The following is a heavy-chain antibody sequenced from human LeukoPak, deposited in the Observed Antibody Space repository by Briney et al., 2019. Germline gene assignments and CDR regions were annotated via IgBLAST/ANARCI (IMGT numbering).Heavy chain of an antibody. CDR3: ARADYYDSSGYNSYFDY. V-gene: IGHV4-38-2*02. J-gene: IGHJ4*02. Sequence: SETLSLTCTVSGYSISSGYYWGWIRQPPGKGLEWIGSIYHSGSTYYNPSLKSRVTISVDTSKNQFSLKLSSVTAADTAVYYCARADYYDSSGYNSYFDYWGQGTLVTVSS. CDR1: GYSISSGYY. CDR2: IYHSGST. D-gene: IGHD3-22*01.